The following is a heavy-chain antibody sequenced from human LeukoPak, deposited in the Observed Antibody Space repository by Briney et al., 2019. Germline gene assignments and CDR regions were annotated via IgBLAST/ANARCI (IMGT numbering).Heavy chain of an antibody. CDR1: GFTFSSYW. J-gene: IGHJ4*02. V-gene: IGHV3-7*01. D-gene: IGHD6-19*01. CDR3: ASYGYSSGWYRGEFDY. Sequence: PGGSLRLSCAASGFTFSSYWMSWVRQAPGKGLEWVANIKQDGSEKYYVDSVKGRSTISRDNAKNSLYLQMNSLRAEDTAVYYCASYGYSSGWYRGEFDYWGQGTLVTVSS. CDR2: IKQDGSEK.